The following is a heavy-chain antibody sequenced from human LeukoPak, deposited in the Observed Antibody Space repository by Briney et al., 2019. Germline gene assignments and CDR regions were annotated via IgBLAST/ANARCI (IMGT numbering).Heavy chain of an antibody. CDR3: ANRPGAAATYYMDV. CDR2: IIPIFGTA. J-gene: IGHJ6*03. Sequence: ASVKVSCKASGGTFSSYAISWVRQAPGQGLGWMGGIIPIFGTANYAQKFQGRVTITADESTSTAYMELSSLRSEDTAVYYCANRPGAAATYYMDVWGKGTTVTVSS. V-gene: IGHV1-69*13. D-gene: IGHD6-13*01. CDR1: GGTFSSYA.